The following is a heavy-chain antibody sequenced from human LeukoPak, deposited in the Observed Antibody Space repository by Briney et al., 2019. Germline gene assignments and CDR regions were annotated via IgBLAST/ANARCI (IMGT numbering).Heavy chain of an antibody. CDR2: IWYDGSNK. J-gene: IGHJ6*02. V-gene: IGHV3-33*08. Sequence: QPGGSLRLSCAASGFTVSSNYMSWVRQAPGKGLEWVAVIWYDGSNKYYADSVKGRFTISRDNSKNTLYLQMNSLRAEDTAVYYCARDGLVPAATYYYYGMDVWGQGTTVTVSS. CDR1: GFTVSSNY. D-gene: IGHD2-2*01. CDR3: ARDGLVPAATYYYYGMDV.